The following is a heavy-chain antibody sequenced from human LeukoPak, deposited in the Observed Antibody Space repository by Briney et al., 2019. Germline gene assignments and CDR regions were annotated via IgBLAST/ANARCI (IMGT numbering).Heavy chain of an antibody. CDR3: ARDPYYYDSSGYLSY. CDR2: IIPIFGTA. J-gene: IGHJ4*02. V-gene: IGHV1-69*06. Sequence: VASVKVSCKASGGTFSSYAISWVRQAPGQGLEWMGGIIPIFGTANYAQKFQGRVTITADKSTSTAYMELSSLRSEDTAVYYCARDPYYYDSSGYLSYWGQGTLVTVSS. CDR1: GGTFSSYA. D-gene: IGHD3-22*01.